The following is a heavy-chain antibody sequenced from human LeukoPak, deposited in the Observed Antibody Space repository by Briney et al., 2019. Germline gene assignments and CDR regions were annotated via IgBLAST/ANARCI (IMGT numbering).Heavy chain of an antibody. D-gene: IGHD3-3*01. CDR1: GGSISSYY. CDR2: IYYSGST. J-gene: IGHJ4*02. Sequence: SETLSLTCTVSGGSISSYYWSWIRQPPGKGLEWIGYIYYSGSTNYNPSLKSRVTISVDTSKNQFSLKLSSVSAADTAVYYCARVDYDFWSGFYYFDYWGQGTLVTVSS. CDR3: ARVDYDFWSGFYYFDY. V-gene: IGHV4-59*01.